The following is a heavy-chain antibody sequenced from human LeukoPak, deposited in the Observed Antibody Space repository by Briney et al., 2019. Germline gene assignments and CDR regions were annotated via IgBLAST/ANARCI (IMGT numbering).Heavy chain of an antibody. CDR3: ARGSDYGDYGDY. D-gene: IGHD4-17*01. J-gene: IGHJ4*02. CDR2: ISAYNGST. Sequence: ASVKVSCKASGYTFTSYGISWVRQAPGQGLEWMGWISAYNGSTNYAQKLQGRVTMTTDTSTTTAYMELRSLRSDDTAVYFCARGSDYGDYGDYWGQGTLVTVSS. CDR1: GYTFTSYG. V-gene: IGHV1-18*01.